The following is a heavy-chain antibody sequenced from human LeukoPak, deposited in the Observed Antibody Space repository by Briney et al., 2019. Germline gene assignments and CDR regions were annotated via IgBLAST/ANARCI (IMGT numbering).Heavy chain of an antibody. Sequence: GGSLRLSCAASGFSFSNFAMSWVRQAPGKGLEWVSTISGSGGSTYYANSVKGRFTISRDNSKNTLYLQMNSLRAEDTAVYYCARIYGSSSSFLDYWGQGTLVTVSS. CDR2: ISGSGGST. V-gene: IGHV3-23*01. J-gene: IGHJ4*02. CDR1: GFSFSNFA. D-gene: IGHD2-2*01. CDR3: ARIYGSSSSFLDY.